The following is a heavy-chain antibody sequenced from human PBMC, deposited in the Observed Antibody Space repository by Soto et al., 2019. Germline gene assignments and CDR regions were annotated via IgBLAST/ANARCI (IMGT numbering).Heavy chain of an antibody. D-gene: IGHD3-22*01. CDR1: GYTFTSYG. V-gene: IGHV1-18*01. J-gene: IGHJ1*01. CDR3: ARDPLGYYDSSGYYGYFQH. CDR2: ISAYNGNT. Sequence: QVPLVQSGAEVKKPGASVMVSCKASGYTFTSYGISWVRQAPGQGLEWMGWISAYNGNTNYAQKLQGRVTMTTDTSTSTAYMELRSLRSDDTAVYYCARDPLGYYDSSGYYGYFQHWGQGTLVTVSS.